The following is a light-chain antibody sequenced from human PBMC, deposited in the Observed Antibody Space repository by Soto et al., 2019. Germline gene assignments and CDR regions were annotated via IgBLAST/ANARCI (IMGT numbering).Light chain of an antibody. Sequence: AIRMTQSPSSLSASTGDRVTITCRASQDISTYLAWYQQKPGKAPKVLIYTASTLHNGVPSRFSGSGSGTDFTLTISSLQSEDFATYYCQQYYTYPQAFGGGTKVEI. J-gene: IGKJ4*01. CDR3: QQYYTYPQA. CDR1: QDISTY. CDR2: TAS. V-gene: IGKV1-8*01.